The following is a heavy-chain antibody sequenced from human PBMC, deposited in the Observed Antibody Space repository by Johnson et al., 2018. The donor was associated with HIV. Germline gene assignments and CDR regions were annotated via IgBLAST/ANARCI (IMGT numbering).Heavy chain of an antibody. CDR1: GFTFSSYA. V-gene: IGHV3-30*04. Sequence: HVQLVESGGGVVQPGRSLRLSCAASGFTFSSYAMHWVRQAPGKGLEWVAVISYDGSDKYYADSVKGRFTISRDNSKNTRYLQMNSLRAEDTAVYYCARDILEYSSSVPDAFDIWGQGTMVTVSS. CDR2: ISYDGSDK. D-gene: IGHD6-6*01. J-gene: IGHJ3*02. CDR3: ARDILEYSSSVPDAFDI.